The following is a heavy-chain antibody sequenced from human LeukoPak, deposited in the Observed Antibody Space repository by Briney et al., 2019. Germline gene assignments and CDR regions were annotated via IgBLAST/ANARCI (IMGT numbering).Heavy chain of an antibody. J-gene: IGHJ3*02. V-gene: IGHV4-59*01. D-gene: IGHD3-22*01. Sequence: SETLSLTCTVSGGSISSYYWSWIRQPPGKGLEWIGYIYYSGSTNYNPSLKSRVTISVDTSKNQFSLKLSSVTAADTAVYYCARAQSWYYYDSSGVDAFDIWGQGTMATVSS. CDR2: IYYSGST. CDR1: GGSISSYY. CDR3: ARAQSWYYYDSSGVDAFDI.